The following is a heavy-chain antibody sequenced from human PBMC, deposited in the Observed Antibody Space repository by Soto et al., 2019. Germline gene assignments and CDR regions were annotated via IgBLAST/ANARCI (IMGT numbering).Heavy chain of an antibody. D-gene: IGHD6-19*01. J-gene: IGHJ4*02. V-gene: IGHV4-39*01. Sequence: SETLSLTCTVSGGSISSGSYYWGWIRQPPGKGLEYIGSIYYSGSTYNNPSLKSRVTTSIDTPKKQFSLKLSSVTAADTAVYYCARHFVGSGWGYYFDYWGQGTLVTVSS. CDR2: IYYSGST. CDR1: GGSISSGSYY. CDR3: ARHFVGSGWGYYFDY.